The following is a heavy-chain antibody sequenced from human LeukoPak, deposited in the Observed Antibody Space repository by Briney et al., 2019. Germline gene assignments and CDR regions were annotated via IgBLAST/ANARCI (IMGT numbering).Heavy chain of an antibody. V-gene: IGHV3-30*18. CDR1: GFTFSSYG. D-gene: IGHD6-6*01. CDR3: AKDRIAAGLDN. J-gene: IGHJ4*02. CDR2: ISYDGSNK. Sequence: PGGSLRLSCAASGFTFSSYGMHWVRQAPGKGLEWVAVISYDGSNKYYADSVKGRFTISRDNSKNTLYLQMNSLRAEDTAVYYCAKDRIAAGLDNWGQGTLVTVSS.